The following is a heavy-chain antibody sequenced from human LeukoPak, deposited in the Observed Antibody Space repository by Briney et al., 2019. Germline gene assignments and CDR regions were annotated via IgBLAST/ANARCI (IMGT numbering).Heavy chain of an antibody. D-gene: IGHD6-13*01. CDR2: INLDGSER. V-gene: IGHV3-7*01. CDR1: GLTFSGHS. Sequence: GGSLRLSCAASGLTFSGHSMTWVRQAPGKGLEWVANINLDGSERFYVDFVKGRFTISRDNADNSMYLQMNSLRVEDTAVYYCGRVIAGAIDYWGQGTLVTVSS. CDR3: GRVIAGAIDY. J-gene: IGHJ4*02.